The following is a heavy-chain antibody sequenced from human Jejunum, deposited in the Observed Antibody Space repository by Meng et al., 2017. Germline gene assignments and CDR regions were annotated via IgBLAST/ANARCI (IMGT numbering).Heavy chain of an antibody. V-gene: IGHV1-3*01. J-gene: IGHJ4*02. Sequence: HVARERSGAGVKEPVDSVSRCCKASGYTFTDNAVHWVRQAPGQGREWMGWINAANGDTKYSLKFQERITMTRDTFARTAYMGLRSLESEDTAVYYCASHTWGLYFFEFWGQGTLVTVSS. CDR3: ASHTWGLYFFEF. CDR2: INAANGDT. D-gene: IGHD1-26*01. CDR1: GYTFTDNA.